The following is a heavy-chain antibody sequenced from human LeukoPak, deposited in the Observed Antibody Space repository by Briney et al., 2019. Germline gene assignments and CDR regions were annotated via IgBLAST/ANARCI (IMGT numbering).Heavy chain of an antibody. CDR2: RSYDGSNK. D-gene: IGHD2-2*01. J-gene: IGHJ4*02. CDR3: ARDSHNEDIVVVPAATGFDY. Sequence: GGSLRLSCAASGFTFSSYAMHWVRQAPGKGLEWVAVRSYDGSNKYYADSVKGRFTISRDNSKNTLYLQMNSLRAEDTAVYYCARDSHNEDIVVVPAATGFDYWGQGTLVTVSS. V-gene: IGHV3-30-3*01. CDR1: GFTFSSYA.